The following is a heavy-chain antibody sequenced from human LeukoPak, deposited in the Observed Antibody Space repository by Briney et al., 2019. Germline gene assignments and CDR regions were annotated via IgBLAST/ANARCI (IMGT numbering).Heavy chain of an antibody. CDR2: IYYSGST. Sequence: SETLSLTCTVSGGSVSSGSYYWSWIRQPPGKGLEWIGYIYYSGSTNYNPSLKSRVTISVDTSKNQFSLKLSSVTAADTAVYYCARLREVPRDRPGYGSGLDYWGQGTLVTVPS. CDR3: ARLREVPRDRPGYGSGLDY. D-gene: IGHD3-10*01. V-gene: IGHV4-61*01. J-gene: IGHJ4*02. CDR1: GGSVSSGSYY.